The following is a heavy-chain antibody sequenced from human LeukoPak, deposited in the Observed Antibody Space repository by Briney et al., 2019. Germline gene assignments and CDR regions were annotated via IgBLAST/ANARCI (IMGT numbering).Heavy chain of an antibody. CDR1: GFTFSSYA. CDR3: ARGGRAARLFDH. V-gene: IGHV3-64*01. CDR2: ISSNGGST. Sequence: PGGSLRLSCAASGFTFSSYAMHWVRQAPGKGLEYVSAISSNGGSTYYANSVKGRFTISRDNSKNTLYLQMGSLRAEDMAVYYCARGGRAARLFDHWGQGTLVTVSS. D-gene: IGHD6-6*01. J-gene: IGHJ4*02.